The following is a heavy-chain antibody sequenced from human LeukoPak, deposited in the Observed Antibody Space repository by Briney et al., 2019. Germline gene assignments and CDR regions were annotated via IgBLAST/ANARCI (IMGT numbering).Heavy chain of an antibody. Sequence: SETLSLTCAVSGVSISSGGYSWSWIRQPPGKGLEWIGYIYHSGSTYYNPSLKSRVTISVDRSKNQFSLKLSSVTAADTAVYYCASVSSSSNLFDYWGQGTLVTVSS. CDR1: GVSISSGGYS. J-gene: IGHJ4*02. D-gene: IGHD6-6*01. CDR2: IYHSGST. CDR3: ASVSSSSNLFDY. V-gene: IGHV4-30-2*01.